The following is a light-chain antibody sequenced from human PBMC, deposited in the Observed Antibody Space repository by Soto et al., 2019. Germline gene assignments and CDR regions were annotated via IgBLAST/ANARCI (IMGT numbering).Light chain of an antibody. CDR2: AAS. J-gene: IGKJ1*01. CDR1: QDIRNE. CDR3: LQDYSYPRT. Sequence: AIQMTQPPSSLCASVGDRVTITCRASQDIRNELGWYQQKPGKAPRLLIYAASTLQSGVPSRFSGSGSGADFTLTISRVQPEDFASYYCLQDYSYPRTFGPGTKVDIK. V-gene: IGKV1-6*02.